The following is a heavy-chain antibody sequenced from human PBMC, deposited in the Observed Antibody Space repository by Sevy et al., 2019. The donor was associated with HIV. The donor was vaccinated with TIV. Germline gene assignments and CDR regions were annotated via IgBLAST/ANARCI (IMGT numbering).Heavy chain of an antibody. J-gene: IGHJ6*02. Sequence: SETLSLTCTVSGGSISGDVYFWTWIRQHPGKGLEWIGYIHYSRGTDYNPSLKSRVTISVDTSKTQISLNMRSVTAADTAVFYCARDSCKSTSCQNWGYYGMDVWGQGTTVTVSS. CDR3: ARDSCKSTSCQNWGYYGMDV. CDR1: GGSISGDVYF. D-gene: IGHD2-2*01. CDR2: IHYSRGT. V-gene: IGHV4-31*03.